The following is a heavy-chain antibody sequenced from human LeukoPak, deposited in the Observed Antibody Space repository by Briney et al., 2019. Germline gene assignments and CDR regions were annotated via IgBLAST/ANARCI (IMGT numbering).Heavy chain of an antibody. CDR2: IYYSGTT. Sequence: PSETLSLTCTVSGGPISSYYWSWIRQPPGKGLEWIGYIYYSGTTNYNPSLKSRVTISVDTSKNQFSLKLSSVTAADTAAYYCARGVYIAAAQYAYWGQGTLVTVSS. CDR3: ARGVYIAAAQYAY. CDR1: GGPISSYY. J-gene: IGHJ4*02. V-gene: IGHV4-59*01. D-gene: IGHD6-13*01.